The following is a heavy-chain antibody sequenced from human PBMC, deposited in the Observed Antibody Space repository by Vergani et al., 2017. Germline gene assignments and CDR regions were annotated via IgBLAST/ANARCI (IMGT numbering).Heavy chain of an antibody. CDR1: GASISSGGYY. CDR2: INHSGST. V-gene: IGHV4-30-2*01. Sequence: QLQLQESGSGLVKPSQTLSLTCAVSGASISSGGYYWSWIRQPPGKGLEWIGEINHSGSTNYNPSLKSRVTISVDTSKNQFSLKLSTVTAADTAVYYCAREGAPVLRFLEWSKKWWFDPWGQGTLVTVSS. J-gene: IGHJ5*02. CDR3: AREGAPVLRFLEWSKKWWFDP. D-gene: IGHD3-3*01.